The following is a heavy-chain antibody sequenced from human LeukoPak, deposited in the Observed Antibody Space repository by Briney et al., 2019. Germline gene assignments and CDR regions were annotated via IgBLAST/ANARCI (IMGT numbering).Heavy chain of an antibody. CDR1: GGTFSSYT. CDR3: AREVRDGYNYYFDY. CDR2: IIPILGIT. Sequence: SVKVSCKASGGTFSSYTISWVRQAPGQGLEWMGRIIPILGITNYAQKFQGRVTITADKSTSTAYMELSSLRSEDTAVYYCAREVRDGYNYYFDYWGQGTLVTVSS. J-gene: IGHJ4*02. V-gene: IGHV1-69*04. D-gene: IGHD5-24*01.